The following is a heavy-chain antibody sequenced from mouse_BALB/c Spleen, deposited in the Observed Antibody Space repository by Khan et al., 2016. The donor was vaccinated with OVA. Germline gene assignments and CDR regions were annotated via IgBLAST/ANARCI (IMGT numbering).Heavy chain of an antibody. CDR3: ARRDYGSSYGFTY. Sequence: QVQLKQSGPGLVQPSQSLSITCTVSDFSLTNYGVHCVRQSPGQGLEWLGVIRRGGSTDYNAAFISRLSTTKDNSKSQVFFKMNSVQVDDTAISYCARRDYGSSYGFTYWGQGTLVTVSA. J-gene: IGHJ3*01. V-gene: IGHV2-4-1*01. CDR1: DFSLTNYG. D-gene: IGHD1-1*01. CDR2: IRRGGST.